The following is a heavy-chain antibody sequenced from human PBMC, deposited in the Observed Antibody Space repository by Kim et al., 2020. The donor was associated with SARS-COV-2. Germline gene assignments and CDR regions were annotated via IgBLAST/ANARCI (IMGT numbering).Heavy chain of an antibody. V-gene: IGHV4-39*07. D-gene: IGHD5-18*01. CDR3: ARALDTAMVTGGYTWFGP. CDR1: GGSISSNGYY. Sequence: SETLSLTCTVSGGSISSNGYYWGWVRQPPGKGLEWIGSLYYSGSTYYNPSLESRVTISIDTSKNQFSLRLTSVTAADTAVYYCARALDTAMVTGGYTWFGPWGQGTLVTVSS. CDR2: LYYSGST. J-gene: IGHJ5*02.